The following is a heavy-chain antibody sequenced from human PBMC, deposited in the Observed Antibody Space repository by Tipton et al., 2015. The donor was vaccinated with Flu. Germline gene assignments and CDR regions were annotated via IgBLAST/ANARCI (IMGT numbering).Heavy chain of an antibody. CDR3: ARDREGNDVFDI. CDR2: IFNDGRT. Sequence: QLVQSGGGSVKPGGSLRLTCAASGFSVSNNYMTWVRQAPGKGLEWVSTIFNDGRTYYTDSVRGRFTVSRDTSKNTLYLQMNSLRADDTAVYYCARDREGNDVFDIWGQGTVVTVSS. J-gene: IGHJ3*02. D-gene: IGHD3-10*01. CDR1: GFSVSNNY. V-gene: IGHV3-66*01.